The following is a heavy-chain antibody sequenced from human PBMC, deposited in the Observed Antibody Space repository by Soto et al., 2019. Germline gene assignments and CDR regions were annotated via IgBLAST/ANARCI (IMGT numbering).Heavy chain of an antibody. Sequence: PGGSLRLSCSASGFTFSSYAMHWVRQAPGKGLEYVSAISSNGGSTYYADSVKGRFTISRDNSKNTLYLQMSSLRAEDTAVYYCVKGYYYDSSGYYFSAFDIWGQGTMVT. CDR1: GFTFSSYA. D-gene: IGHD3-22*01. V-gene: IGHV3-64D*06. CDR3: VKGYYYDSSGYYFSAFDI. CDR2: ISSNGGST. J-gene: IGHJ3*02.